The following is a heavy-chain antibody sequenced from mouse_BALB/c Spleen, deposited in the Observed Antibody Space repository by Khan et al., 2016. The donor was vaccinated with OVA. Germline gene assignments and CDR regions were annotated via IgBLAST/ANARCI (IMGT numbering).Heavy chain of an antibody. CDR1: GFNIKDTY. CDR2: IDPANGDT. D-gene: IGHD1-1*01. V-gene: IGHV14-3*02. Sequence: VQLKQSGAELVKPGASVKLSCTASGFNIKDTYIHWVKQRPEQGLEWIGRIDPANGDTKCDPKFPDKATLKADTSSNTAYLQLSSLTSEDTAVCYCGRFFSHLCGSGWFAYWGQGTLVTVSA. CDR3: GRFFSHLCGSGWFAY. J-gene: IGHJ3*01.